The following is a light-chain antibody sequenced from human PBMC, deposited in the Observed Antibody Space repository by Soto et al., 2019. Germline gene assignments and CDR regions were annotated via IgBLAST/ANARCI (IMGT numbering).Light chain of an antibody. Sequence: IQMTQSSSSLSASVGDRVTITCRASQSLSSRLTWYQQKPGEAPKLLIYETSSLHSGVPSRFSGSGSETDFTLTINSLQPEDFATYYCQQSFSPPYTFGQGTKLEIK. CDR2: ETS. CDR3: QQSFSPPYT. J-gene: IGKJ2*01. V-gene: IGKV1-39*01. CDR1: QSLSSR.